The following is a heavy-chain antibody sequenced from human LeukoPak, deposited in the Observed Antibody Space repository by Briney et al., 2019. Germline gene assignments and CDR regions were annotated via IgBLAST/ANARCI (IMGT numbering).Heavy chain of an antibody. CDR2: IYYSGST. Sequence: SETLSLTCTVSGGSISSYYWSWIRQPPGKGLEWIGYIYYSGSTNYNPSLKSRVTISVDTSKNQFSLKLSSVTAADTAVCYCARRASSWFQIDYWGQGTLVTVSS. V-gene: IGHV4-59*08. CDR1: GGSISSYY. J-gene: IGHJ4*02. D-gene: IGHD6-13*01. CDR3: ARRASSWFQIDY.